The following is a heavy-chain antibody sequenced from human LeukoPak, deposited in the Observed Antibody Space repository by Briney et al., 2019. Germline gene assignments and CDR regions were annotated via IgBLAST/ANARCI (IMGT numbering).Heavy chain of an antibody. J-gene: IGHJ4*02. CDR1: GFSLSAYG. CDR3: ARSQSSSLIDY. D-gene: IGHD6-13*01. CDR2: IWYDGTSK. Sequence: GGSLRLSCAASGFSLSAYGVHWVRQAPGKGLEWVAVIWYDGTSKDYADSVKGRFTFSRDNSKNTLYLQVNSLTVEDTAVYYCARSQSSSLIDYWGQGTLVTVSS. V-gene: IGHV3-33*01.